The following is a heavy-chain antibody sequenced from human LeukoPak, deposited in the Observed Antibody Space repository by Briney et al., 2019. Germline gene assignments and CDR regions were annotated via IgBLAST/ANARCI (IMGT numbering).Heavy chain of an antibody. D-gene: IGHD4-23*01. Sequence: GGSLRLSCAASGFTFSSYAMHWVRQAPGKGLEWVAVISYDGSNKYYADSVKGRFTISRDNSKNTLYLQMNSLRAEDTAVYYCAKELGWRDPGDIWGQGTMVTVSS. V-gene: IGHV3-30-3*01. CDR3: AKELGWRDPGDI. J-gene: IGHJ3*02. CDR2: ISYDGSNK. CDR1: GFTFSSYA.